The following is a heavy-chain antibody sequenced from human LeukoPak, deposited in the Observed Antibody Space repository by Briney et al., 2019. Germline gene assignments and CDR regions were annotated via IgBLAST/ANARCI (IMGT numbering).Heavy chain of an antibody. Sequence: SETLSLTCTVSGGSISSYYWSWIRQPPGKGLEWIGYIYYSGSTNYNPSLKSRVTISVDTSKNQFSLRLSSVTAADTAVYYCARGANYCDSSWDYWGQGTLVTVSS. CDR3: ARGANYCDSSWDY. D-gene: IGHD3-22*01. V-gene: IGHV4-59*01. CDR1: GGSISSYY. CDR2: IYYSGST. J-gene: IGHJ4*02.